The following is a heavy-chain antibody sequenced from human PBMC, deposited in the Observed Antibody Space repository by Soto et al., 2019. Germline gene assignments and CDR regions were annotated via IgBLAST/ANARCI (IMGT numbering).Heavy chain of an antibody. V-gene: IGHV1-8*01. D-gene: IGHD3-3*01. CDR3: ARVTITIFGVVINDY. J-gene: IGHJ4*02. CDR1: GYTFTSYD. CDR2: MNPNSGNT. Sequence: ASVKVYCKASGYTFTSYDINWVRQATGQGLEWMGWMNPNSGNTGYAQKFQGRVTTTRNTSISTAYMELSSLRSEDTAVYYCARVTITIFGVVINDYWGQGTLVTVSS.